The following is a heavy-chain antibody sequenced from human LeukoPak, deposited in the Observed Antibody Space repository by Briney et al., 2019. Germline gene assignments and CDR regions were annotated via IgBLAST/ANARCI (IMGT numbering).Heavy chain of an antibody. V-gene: IGHV1-2*02. D-gene: IGHD2-2*01. J-gene: IGHJ4*02. CDR1: EYTFTDYY. CDR3: ARANFLSCSSTSCLFDY. CDR2: INPVSGGT. Sequence: ASVKVSCKASEYTFTDYYMHWVRQAPGQGLEWMGWINPVSGGTNYVQEFQGRVTMTRDTSISTAYMELSRLRSDDTAVYYCARANFLSCSSTSCLFDYWGQGTLVTVSS.